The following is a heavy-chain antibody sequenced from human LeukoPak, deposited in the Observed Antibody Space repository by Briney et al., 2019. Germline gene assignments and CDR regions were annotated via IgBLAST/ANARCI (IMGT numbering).Heavy chain of an antibody. V-gene: IGHV3-48*03. CDR3: ARDSLPMAVTGPFDH. Sequence: QPGGSLRLSCAASGFTFSSYEMNWVRQAPGKGLEWVSYISSSGSTIYYADSVKGRFTISRDNAKNSLYLQMNSLRAEDTAIYYCARDSLPMAVTGPFDHWGQGALVTVSS. CDR2: ISSSGSTI. D-gene: IGHD6-19*01. J-gene: IGHJ4*02. CDR1: GFTFSSYE.